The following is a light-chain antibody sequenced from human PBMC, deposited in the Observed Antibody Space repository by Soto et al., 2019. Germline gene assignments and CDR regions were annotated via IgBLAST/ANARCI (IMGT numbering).Light chain of an antibody. J-gene: IGKJ1*01. CDR1: QSVSTF. V-gene: IGKV3-11*01. Sequence: EIVLTQSPATLSLSPGERAILSCRASQSVSTFLAWFQQKPGQPPRLLIYNASNRTTGIPARFSGSGSGTDFTLTISSLEPEDFAVYYCQQRGDWPPITFGQGTKVDIK. CDR3: QQRGDWPPIT. CDR2: NAS.